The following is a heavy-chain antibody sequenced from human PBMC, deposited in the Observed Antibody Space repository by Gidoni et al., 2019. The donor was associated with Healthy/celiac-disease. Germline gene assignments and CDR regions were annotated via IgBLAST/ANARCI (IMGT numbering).Heavy chain of an antibody. CDR2: INHSGST. D-gene: IGHD6-13*01. CDR1: GGSFSVYS. CDR3: ARGGHSSSWPY. Sequence: QVQLQQWGAGLLKPSETLSLTCAVYGGSFSVYSWSWIRQPPGKGLEWIGAINHSGSTNYNPSLKSRVTISVDTSKNQFSLKLSSVTAADTAVYYCARGGHSSSWPYWGQGTLVTVSS. V-gene: IGHV4-34*01. J-gene: IGHJ4*02.